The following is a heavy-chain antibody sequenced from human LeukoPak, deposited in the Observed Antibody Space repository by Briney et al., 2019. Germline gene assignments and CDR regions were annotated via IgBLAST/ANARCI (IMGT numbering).Heavy chain of an antibody. J-gene: IGHJ2*01. Sequence: SETLSLTRPVSGGSLSRYYWSWIRPPPGKRLEWIGYIYYSGSTNYNPSLESRVTISVDTSKNQFSLKLSSVTAADTAVYYCARQGGDWYFDLWGRGTLVTVSS. V-gene: IGHV4-59*08. CDR3: ARQGGDWYFDL. D-gene: IGHD2-15*01. CDR1: GGSLSRYY. CDR2: IYYSGST.